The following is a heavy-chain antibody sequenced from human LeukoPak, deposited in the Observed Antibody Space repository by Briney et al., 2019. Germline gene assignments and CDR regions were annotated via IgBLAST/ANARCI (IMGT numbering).Heavy chain of an antibody. CDR3: ARDFRWNDVLDS. CDR2: ISSGSTYT. J-gene: IGHJ4*02. V-gene: IGHV3-11*06. Sequence: GGSLRLSCEVSGFTFSDHYMSWIRQAPGKRLEWVSYISSGSTYTNYADSVEGQFTISRDNAKNSLYLQMNSLRAEDTAVYYCARDFRWNDVLDSWGQGTLVTVSS. CDR1: GFTFSDHY. D-gene: IGHD1-1*01.